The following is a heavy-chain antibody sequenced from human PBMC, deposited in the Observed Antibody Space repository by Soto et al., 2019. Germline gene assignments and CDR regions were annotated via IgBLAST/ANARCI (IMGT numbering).Heavy chain of an antibody. J-gene: IGHJ4*02. V-gene: IGHV1-69*06. Sequence: QVQLVQSGAEVKKPGSPVKVSCKASGGTFSSYAISWVRQAPGQGLEWMGGIIPIFGTANYAQKFQGRVTITADKSTSTAYMELSSLRSEDTAVYYCASYEDDYSNYYYFDYWGQGTLVTVSS. CDR1: GGTFSSYA. D-gene: IGHD4-4*01. CDR2: IIPIFGTA. CDR3: ASYEDDYSNYYYFDY.